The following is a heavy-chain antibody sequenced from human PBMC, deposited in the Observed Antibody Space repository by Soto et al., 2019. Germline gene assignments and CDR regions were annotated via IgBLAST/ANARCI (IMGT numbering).Heavy chain of an antibody. CDR1: GFTFIIYA. V-gene: IGHV3-30-3*01. Sequence: GGSKILSCSASGFTFIIYALHWVGKDPGKGLEWVSVISFYGTKKSYSDSVKGRFTISRDNLKNTLYLQMNNLRVEDAALYFCAREDDYGYRYINYGLDVWGQGTTVTVSS. J-gene: IGHJ6*02. D-gene: IGHD4-17*01. CDR3: AREDDYGYRYINYGLDV. CDR2: ISFYGTKK.